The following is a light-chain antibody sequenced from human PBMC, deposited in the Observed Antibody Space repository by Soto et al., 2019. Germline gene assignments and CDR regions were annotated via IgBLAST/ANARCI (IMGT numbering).Light chain of an antibody. CDR3: SSYTSSSTRV. J-gene: IGLJ3*02. V-gene: IGLV2-14*01. CDR1: SSDVGGYND. Sequence: QSALTQPASVYGSPGQSITISCTGTSSDVGGYNDVSWYQQHPGKAPKLMIYDVSNRPSGVSNRFSGSKSGNTASLTISGLQAEDEADYYCSSYTSSSTRVFGGGTKVTVL. CDR2: DVS.